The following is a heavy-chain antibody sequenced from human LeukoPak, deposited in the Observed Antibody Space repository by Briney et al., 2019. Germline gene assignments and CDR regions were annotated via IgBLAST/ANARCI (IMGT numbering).Heavy chain of an antibody. D-gene: IGHD3-22*01. CDR1: GFTFSSYA. V-gene: IGHV3-23*01. CDR2: ISGSGGST. CDR3: AIHPYYDSSGPPYYFDY. Sequence: PGGSLRLSCAASGFTFSSYAMSWVRQAPGKGLEWVSSISGSGGSTYYADSVKGRFTISRDNSKNTLYLQMNSLRAEDTAVYYCAIHPYYDSSGPPYYFDYWGQGTLVTVSS. J-gene: IGHJ4*02.